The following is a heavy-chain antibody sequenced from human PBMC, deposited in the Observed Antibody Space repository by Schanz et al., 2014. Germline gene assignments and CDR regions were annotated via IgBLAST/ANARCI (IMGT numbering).Heavy chain of an antibody. CDR1: GYPFTSDD. D-gene: IGHD3-10*01. Sequence: QVHLVQSGAEVKKPGASVKVSCRASGYPFTSDDITWVRQAPGQGLEWMGWISAYNGHTDYAQKLQGRVTVTTDTSTSTAYMELRNLRSDDTAVYYCARAKRFGDMDVWGQGTTVTVSS. CDR3: ARAKRFGDMDV. J-gene: IGHJ6*02. CDR2: ISAYNGHT. V-gene: IGHV1-18*01.